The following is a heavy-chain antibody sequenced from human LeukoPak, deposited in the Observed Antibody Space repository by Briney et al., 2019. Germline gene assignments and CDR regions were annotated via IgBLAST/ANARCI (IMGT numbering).Heavy chain of an antibody. CDR2: IIPIFGTA. CDR1: GGTFSSYA. V-gene: IGHV1-69*13. CDR3: ASGDSTGYSQPDYFQH. J-gene: IGHJ1*01. D-gene: IGHD3-22*01. Sequence: GASVKVSCKASGGTFSSYAISWVRQAPGQGLEWMGGIIPIFGTANYAQKFQGRVTITADESTSTAYMGLSSLRSEDTAVYYCASGDSTGYSQPDYFQHWGQGTLVILSS.